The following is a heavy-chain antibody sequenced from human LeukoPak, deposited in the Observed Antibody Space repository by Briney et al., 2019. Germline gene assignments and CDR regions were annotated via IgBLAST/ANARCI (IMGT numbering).Heavy chain of an antibody. Sequence: SETLSLTCAVYGGSFSGYYWSWIRQPPGKGLEWIGEINRSGSTNYNPSLKSRVTISVDTSKNQFSLKLSSVTAADTAVYYCARRGSLSHFDCWGQGTLVTVSS. CDR1: GGSFSGYY. CDR3: ARRGSLSHFDC. V-gene: IGHV4-34*01. CDR2: INRSGST. D-gene: IGHD1-26*01. J-gene: IGHJ4*02.